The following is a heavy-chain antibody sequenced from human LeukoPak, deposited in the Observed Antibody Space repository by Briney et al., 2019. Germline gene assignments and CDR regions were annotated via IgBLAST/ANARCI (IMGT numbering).Heavy chain of an antibody. J-gene: IGHJ4*02. CDR3: ARGIWSARTVDYYLDY. D-gene: IGHD2-21*01. V-gene: IGHV1-3*01. CDR1: GYIFTGYA. CDR2: INAGNGHT. Sequence: ASVKVSCKASGYIFTGYAIYWVRQAPGQRLEWMGWINAGNGHTKYSQNFQGRVTITRDSSASTVYMELNSLTSEDAAVYYCARGIWSARTVDYYLDYWGQGTLVTVSS.